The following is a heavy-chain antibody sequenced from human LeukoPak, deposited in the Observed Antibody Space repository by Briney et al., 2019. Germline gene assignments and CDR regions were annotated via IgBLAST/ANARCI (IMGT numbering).Heavy chain of an antibody. CDR2: IYYSGNT. CDR3: ARVQRTEEGGYSYYYIDV. CDR1: GGSISSYY. J-gene: IGHJ6*03. V-gene: IGHV4-59*08. Sequence: SETLSLTCTVSGGSISSYYWLWIRQPPGKGLEWIGFIYYSGNTNYNPSLKSRATISVDTSKNQFSLNLRSVTAADTAVYYCARVQRTEEGGYSYYYIDVWGKGTTVTVSS. D-gene: IGHD1-26*01.